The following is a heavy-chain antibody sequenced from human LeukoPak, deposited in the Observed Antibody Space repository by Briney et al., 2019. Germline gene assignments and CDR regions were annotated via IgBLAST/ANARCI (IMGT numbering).Heavy chain of an antibody. Sequence: SETLPLTCAVYGGSFSGYYWGWIRQPPGKGLEWIGSMYYSGSTYYNPSLKSRVTISVDTSKNQFSLKLSSVTAADTALYYCASNEWSGYYFDYWGQGTLVTVSS. CDR2: MYYSGST. V-gene: IGHV4-39*01. D-gene: IGHD3-3*01. CDR3: ASNEWSGYYFDY. CDR1: GGSFSGYY. J-gene: IGHJ4*02.